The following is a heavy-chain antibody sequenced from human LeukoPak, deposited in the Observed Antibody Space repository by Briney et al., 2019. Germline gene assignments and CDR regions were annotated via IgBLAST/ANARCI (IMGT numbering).Heavy chain of an antibody. Sequence: SETLSLTCAVSGGSISSGGYSWSWIRQPPGKGLEWIGYIYHSGSTYYNPSLKSRVTISVDRSKNQFSLKLSSVTAADTAVYYCAKAHSSYDFWSGYFYYFDYWGQGTLVTVSS. CDR2: IYHSGST. J-gene: IGHJ4*02. CDR3: AKAHSSYDFWSGYFYYFDY. CDR1: GGSISSGGYS. D-gene: IGHD3-3*01. V-gene: IGHV4-30-2*01.